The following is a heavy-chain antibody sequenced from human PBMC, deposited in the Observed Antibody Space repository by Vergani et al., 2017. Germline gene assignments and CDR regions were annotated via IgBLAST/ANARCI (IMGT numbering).Heavy chain of an antibody. CDR3: ARVMYRDEAATGYRLEGMDI. Sequence: QLQLQESGPGLVKPSETLSLTCTVSGVSIGSNSYYWGWIRQPPGKGLEWIGTIYYTGTTYYNEAHKSRLTMSVDTSKNQFSLKLRSVTAADTAVYFCARVMYRDEAATGYRLEGMDIWGQGTTVTISS. CDR1: GVSIGSNSYY. V-gene: IGHV4-39*07. D-gene: IGHD3-9*01. CDR2: IYYTGTT. J-gene: IGHJ6*02.